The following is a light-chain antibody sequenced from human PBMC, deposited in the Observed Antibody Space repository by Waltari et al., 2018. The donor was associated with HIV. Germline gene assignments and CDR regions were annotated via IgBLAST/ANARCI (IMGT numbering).Light chain of an antibody. V-gene: IGLV3-21*02. CDR3: QVWDRSYKEAV. Sequence: SYVLTQPPSVSVAPGQTATISSGPIGRNSVQWYRQKPGRAPLLVVLDDVDRSSGIPARFSGARSGERATLTIRGVEAGDEADYYCQVWDRSYKEAVFGGGT. CDR1: PIGRNS. J-gene: IGLJ2*01. CDR2: DDV.